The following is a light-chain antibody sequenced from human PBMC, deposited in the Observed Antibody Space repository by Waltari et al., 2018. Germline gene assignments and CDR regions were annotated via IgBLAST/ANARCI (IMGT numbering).Light chain of an antibody. CDR1: QSVSSSY. CDR3: QQYGSSPPQYT. Sequence: EIVLTQSPGTLSFSPGERATLSCRASQSVSSSYLAWYQQKPGQAPRLLIYGASSRATGIPDRFSGSGSGTDFTLTISRLEPEDFAVYYCQQYGSSPPQYTFGQGTKLEIK. V-gene: IGKV3-20*01. CDR2: GAS. J-gene: IGKJ2*01.